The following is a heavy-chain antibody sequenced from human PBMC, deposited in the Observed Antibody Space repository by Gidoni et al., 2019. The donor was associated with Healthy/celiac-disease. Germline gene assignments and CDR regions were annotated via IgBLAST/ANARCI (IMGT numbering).Heavy chain of an antibody. J-gene: IGHJ4*02. V-gene: IGHV3-23*01. Sequence: EVQLLESGGGLVQPGGSLILSFASSGFTFSSYAMSWVRQAPGKGLEWVSDISGSGGSTYYADAVKGRFTISRDNSKNTLYLKMNSLRAEDTAVYYCARQLTGIAAAGLFDYWGQGTLVTVSS. CDR2: ISGSGGST. CDR3: ARQLTGIAAAGLFDY. CDR1: GFTFSSYA. D-gene: IGHD6-13*01.